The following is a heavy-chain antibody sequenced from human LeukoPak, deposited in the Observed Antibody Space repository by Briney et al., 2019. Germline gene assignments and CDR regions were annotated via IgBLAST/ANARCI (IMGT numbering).Heavy chain of an antibody. CDR2: ISGSSGT. V-gene: IGHV3-23*01. J-gene: IGHJ6*02. CDR1: GFTFSSYA. Sequence: GGSLRLSCAASGFTFSSYAMSWVRQAPGKGLEWVSSISGSSGTYYADSVKGRFTISRDNSKNTLYLQMNSLRDDDTAVYYCARTAGYNYYYGMGAWGQGTTVTVSS. CDR3: ARTAGYNYYYGMGA.